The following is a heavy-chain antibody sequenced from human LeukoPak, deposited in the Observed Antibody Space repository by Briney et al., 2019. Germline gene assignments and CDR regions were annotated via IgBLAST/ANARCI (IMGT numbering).Heavy chain of an antibody. V-gene: IGHV4-34*01. J-gene: IGHJ5*02. CDR2: INHSGST. CDR3: ARDLHGELFFNWFDP. D-gene: IGHD3-10*01. CDR1: GGSFSGYY. Sequence: SETLSLTCAVYGGSFSGYYWSWIRQPPGKGLEWIGEINHSGSTNYNPSLKSRVTISVDTSKNQFSLKLSSVTAADTAVYYCARDLHGELFFNWFDPWGQGTLVTVSS.